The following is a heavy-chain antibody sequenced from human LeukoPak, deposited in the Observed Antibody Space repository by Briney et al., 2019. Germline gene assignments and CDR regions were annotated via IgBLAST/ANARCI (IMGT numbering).Heavy chain of an antibody. D-gene: IGHD5-24*01. CDR2: ISGSGGST. J-gene: IGHJ4*02. V-gene: IGHV3-23*01. CDR3: AKVPPGGFNGLPYYFDY. CDR1: GFTFSTYA. Sequence: PAGVSLRLSCAASGFTFSTYAMSWVRQAPGRGLEWVSAISGSGGSTYYADSVQGRFSISRDNSKTTLYLQMNSLRAEDTAVYYCAKVPPGGFNGLPYYFDYWGQGTLVTVSS.